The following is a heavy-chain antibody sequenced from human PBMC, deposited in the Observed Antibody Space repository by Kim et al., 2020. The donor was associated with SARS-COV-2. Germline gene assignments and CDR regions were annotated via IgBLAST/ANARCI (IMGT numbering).Heavy chain of an antibody. CDR3: ARGWAADGLRH. D-gene: IGHD6-13*01. CDR1: GDSVSSNSGA. J-gene: IGHJ1*01. CDR2: TYYKSKWFY. V-gene: IGHV6-1*01. Sequence: SQTLSLTCVISGDSVSSNSGAWNWIRQSPSRGLEWLGRTYYKSKWFYDYAVSVKSRITIDPDTSKNQFSLQLNSVTPEDTAVDYCARGWAADGLRHWGQGTLVTVSS.